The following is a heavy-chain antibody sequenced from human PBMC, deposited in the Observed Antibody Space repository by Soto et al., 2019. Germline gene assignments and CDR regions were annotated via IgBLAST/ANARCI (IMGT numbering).Heavy chain of an antibody. CDR3: AKKAVAGSPPNCLDS. J-gene: IGHJ5*01. CDR1: GFSFSTYA. V-gene: IGHV3-23*01. CDR2: VSGSGATA. Sequence: EVQLLESGGNLVQPGGSLRLSCGASGFSFSTYAMIWVRQAPGKGLEWVSAVSGSGATALYADSVRGRFAISRDNSKNTVYLQMNRLRADDTAVYYCAKKAVAGSPPNCLDSWGQGTLVTVSS. D-gene: IGHD6-19*01.